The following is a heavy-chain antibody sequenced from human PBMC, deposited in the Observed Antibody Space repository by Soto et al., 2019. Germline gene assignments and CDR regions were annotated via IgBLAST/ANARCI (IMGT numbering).Heavy chain of an antibody. CDR1: GFTFSTYG. CDR3: AKDMDGQDFYGMDV. CDR2: ISYDGSNK. D-gene: IGHD3-10*01. V-gene: IGHV3-30*18. Sequence: QVQLVESGGGVVQPGKSLRLACAASGFTFSTYGLHWVRQAPGKGLEWVAVISYDGSNKHYADSVKGRFTIYRDNSRNTVYLEMNSLRAEDTAEYYCAKDMDGQDFYGMDVLCQGTTDTVSS. J-gene: IGHJ6*02.